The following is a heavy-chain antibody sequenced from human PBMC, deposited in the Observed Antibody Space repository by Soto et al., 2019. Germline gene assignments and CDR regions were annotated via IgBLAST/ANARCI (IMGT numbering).Heavy chain of an antibody. J-gene: IGHJ4*02. CDR2: TYYRSKWYN. Sequence: SQTLSLTCAISGDSVSNNSIAWNWIRQSPSRGLEWLGRTYYRSKWYNDYAVSVKSRITINPDTPKNQFSLQLNSVTPEDTAVYFCPRANIKFFAGFPHFDFWGQGTLVTVSS. V-gene: IGHV6-1*01. CDR1: GDSVSNNSIA. CDR3: PRANIKFFAGFPHFDF. D-gene: IGHD3-3*01.